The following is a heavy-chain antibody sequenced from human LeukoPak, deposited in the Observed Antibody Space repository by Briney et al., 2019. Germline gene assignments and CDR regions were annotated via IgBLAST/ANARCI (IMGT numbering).Heavy chain of an antibody. CDR3: AKGLGYDASWDYFDY. D-gene: IGHD4/OR15-4a*01. CDR2: ISGSGGST. J-gene: IGHJ4*02. CDR1: GFTFSSYM. Sequence: GGSLRLSCAASGFTFSSYMTSWVRQAPGKGLEWVSAISGSGGSTYYADSVKGRFTISRDNSKNTLYLQMTSLRVEDTAVYYCAKGLGYDASWDYFDYWGQGTLVTVSS. V-gene: IGHV3-23*01.